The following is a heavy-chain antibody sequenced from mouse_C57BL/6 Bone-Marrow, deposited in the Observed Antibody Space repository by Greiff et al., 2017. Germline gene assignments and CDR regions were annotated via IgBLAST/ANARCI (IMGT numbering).Heavy chain of an antibody. Sequence: QVQLQQPGAELVKPGASVKLSCKASGYTFTSYWMHWVKQRPGQGLEWIGMIHPNSGSTNYNEKFKSKATLTVDKSSSTAYMQLSSLTSEDSAVYYWARRHYGSTNWYFDVWGTGTTVTVSS. CDR3: ARRHYGSTNWYFDV. CDR1: GYTFTSYW. CDR2: IHPNSGST. V-gene: IGHV1-64*01. J-gene: IGHJ1*03. D-gene: IGHD1-1*01.